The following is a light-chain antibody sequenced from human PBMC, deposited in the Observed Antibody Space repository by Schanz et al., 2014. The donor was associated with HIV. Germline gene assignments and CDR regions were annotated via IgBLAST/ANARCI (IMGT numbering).Light chain of an antibody. CDR3: QQYDSPPWT. CDR1: QSVGGRQ. Sequence: ETVLTQSPGRLSLSPGERATLSCRASQSVGGRQLAWFQHKRGQAPRLLIYATSFRAAGIPDRFSGSESGTDFTLTISRVEPEDYAVYYCQQYDSPPWTFGQGTKVEIK. V-gene: IGKV3-20*01. J-gene: IGKJ1*01. CDR2: ATS.